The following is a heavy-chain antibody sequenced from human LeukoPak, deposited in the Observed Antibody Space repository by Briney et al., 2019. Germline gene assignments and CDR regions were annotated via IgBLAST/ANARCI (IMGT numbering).Heavy chain of an antibody. CDR1: GFTLDDYG. CDR2: INWNGGST. J-gene: IGHJ6*03. Sequence: PGGSLRLSCAASGFTLDDYGMSWVRQVPGKGLEWVSGINWNGGSTGYADSVKGRFTISRDNTKKSLYLQMNSLRAEDTGVYYCVKELYMDVWGKGTTVTVSS. V-gene: IGHV3-20*04. CDR3: VKELYMDV.